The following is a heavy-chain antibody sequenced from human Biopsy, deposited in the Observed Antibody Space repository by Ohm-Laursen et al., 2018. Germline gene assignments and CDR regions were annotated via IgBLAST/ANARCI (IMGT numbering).Heavy chain of an antibody. Sequence: GTLSLTCTVSGDSINSSYWSWIRQPPGKGLEWIGFISNSGNTNYNPSLRSRVTISVDTSKNQISLKLGSVTVADTAVFYCARRGSGGRSFDYWGQGSLVTVSS. J-gene: IGHJ4*02. V-gene: IGHV4-59*08. CDR2: ISNSGNT. D-gene: IGHD2-15*01. CDR3: ARRGSGGRSFDY. CDR1: GDSINSSY.